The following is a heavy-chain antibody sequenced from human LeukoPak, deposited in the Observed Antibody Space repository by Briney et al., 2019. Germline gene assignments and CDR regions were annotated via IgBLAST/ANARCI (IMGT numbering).Heavy chain of an antibody. J-gene: IGHJ4*02. CDR2: ISAYNGNT. CDR3: ARKDGPTSADY. Sequence: GASVKVSCKTSGNTFTNYDINWLRQATGQGLEWMGWISAYNGNTNYAQKLQGRVTMTTDTSTSTAYMELRSLRSDDTAVYYCARKDGPTSADYWGQGTLVTVSS. D-gene: IGHD5-24*01. CDR1: GNTFTNYD. V-gene: IGHV1-18*01.